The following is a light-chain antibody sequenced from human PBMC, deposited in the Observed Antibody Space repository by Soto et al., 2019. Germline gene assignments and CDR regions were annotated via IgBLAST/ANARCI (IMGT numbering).Light chain of an antibody. CDR2: EDN. CDR1: SGSIASSY. Sequence: NFMLTQPHSVSESPGKTVTISCTGSSGSIASSYVQWYQQRPGSAPTTVIYEDNQRPSGVPDRCSGSIDSSSNSSSLTISGLRTDDEADYYCQSYDSTNVVFGGGTKLTVL. CDR3: QSYDSTNVV. V-gene: IGLV6-57*02. J-gene: IGLJ2*01.